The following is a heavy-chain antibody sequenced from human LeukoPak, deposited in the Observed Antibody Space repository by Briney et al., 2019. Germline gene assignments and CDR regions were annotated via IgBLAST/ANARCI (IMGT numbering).Heavy chain of an antibody. CDR1: GYTFTSYV. CDR3: ARVLRGTIDY. V-gene: IGHV1-8*01. Sequence: ASVKVSCKASGYTFTSYVINWVRQATGQGLEWMGWMNPKSGNTGYAQKFQGRVTMTRNTSISTAYMELSSLRSEDTAVYYCARVLRGTIDYWGQGTLVTVSS. CDR2: MNPKSGNT. D-gene: IGHD1-1*01. J-gene: IGHJ4*02.